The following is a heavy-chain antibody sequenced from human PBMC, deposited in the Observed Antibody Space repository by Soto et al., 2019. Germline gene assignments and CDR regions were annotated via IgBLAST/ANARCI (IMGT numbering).Heavy chain of an antibody. CDR2: IIPILGMA. D-gene: IGHD6-19*01. Sequence: ASVKVSCKASGGTFSSYTISWVRQAPGQGLEWMGRIIPILGMANYAQKFQGRVTITADKSTSTAYMELSSLRSEDTAVYYCAREEVAGTRVRPYYYYGMDVWGQGTTVTVSS. CDR1: GGTFSSYT. J-gene: IGHJ6*02. V-gene: IGHV1-69*04. CDR3: AREEVAGTRVRPYYYYGMDV.